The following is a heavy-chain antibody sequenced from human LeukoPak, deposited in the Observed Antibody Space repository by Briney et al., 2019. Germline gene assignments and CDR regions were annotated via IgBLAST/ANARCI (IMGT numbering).Heavy chain of an antibody. Sequence: GESLKSSCKDSGDSFTSFWIGWVRQMPGKGLEWMGIVYPGDSDTRYSPSFQGQVIISADKSINTAYLQWSSLKASDTGIYYCARRSGARSAALAADYWGQGTLVTVSS. V-gene: IGHV5-51*01. D-gene: IGHD6-19*01. CDR2: VYPGDSDT. CDR3: ARRSGARSAALAADY. CDR1: GDSFTSFW. J-gene: IGHJ4*02.